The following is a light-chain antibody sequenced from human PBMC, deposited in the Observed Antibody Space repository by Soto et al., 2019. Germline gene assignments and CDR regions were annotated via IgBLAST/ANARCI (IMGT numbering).Light chain of an antibody. V-gene: IGLV2-14*03. CDR1: SSDVGHPYNY. J-gene: IGLJ3*02. Sequence: QSVLTQPASVSGSPGQSITISCTGTSSDVGHPYNYVSWYQQHPGKAPKLLIFKVSNRPSGISGRFSGSKSGNTASLTISGLQAQDEAYYYCMSFIDSTSTHWVLGGVTKVTVL. CDR2: KVS. CDR3: MSFIDSTSTHWV.